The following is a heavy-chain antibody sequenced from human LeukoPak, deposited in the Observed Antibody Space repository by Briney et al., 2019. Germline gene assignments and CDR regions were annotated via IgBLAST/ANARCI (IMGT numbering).Heavy chain of an antibody. CDR1: GGSISSSSYY. V-gene: IGHV4-39*07. CDR2: IYYSGST. Sequence: SETLSLTCTVSGGSISSSSYYWGWIRQPPGKGLERIGSIYYSGSTYYNPSLKSRVTISVDTSKNQFSLKLSSVTAADTAVYYCARQGDSSGYYTNFDYWGQGTLVTVSS. J-gene: IGHJ4*02. D-gene: IGHD3-22*01. CDR3: ARQGDSSGYYTNFDY.